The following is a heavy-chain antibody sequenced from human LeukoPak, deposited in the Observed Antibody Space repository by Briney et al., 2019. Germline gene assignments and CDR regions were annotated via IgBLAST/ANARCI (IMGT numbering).Heavy chain of an antibody. CDR1: GYTFTSYA. V-gene: IGHV7-4-1*02. CDR3: ASGTSNYYDSSGYYSLQH. J-gene: IGHJ1*01. CDR2: INTNTGNP. Sequence: ASVKASGKASGYTFTSYAMNWVRQAPGQGLEWMGWINTNTGNPTYAQGFTGRFVFSLDTSVSTAYLQISSLKAEDTAVYYCASGTSNYYDSSGYYSLQHWGQGTLVTVSS. D-gene: IGHD3-22*01.